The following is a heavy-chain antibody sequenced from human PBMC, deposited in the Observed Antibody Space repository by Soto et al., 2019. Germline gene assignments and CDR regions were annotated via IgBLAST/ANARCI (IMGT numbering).Heavy chain of an antibody. CDR2: INSDGSST. CDR1: GFTFSVYW. Sequence: HPGGSLRLSCAASGFTFSVYWIHWVRQAPGKGLVWVSRINSDGSSTTYADSVKGRFTISRDNAKNTLYLQMNGLRAEDTAVYYCARGFSSSWYVVYWGQGTLVTVSS. J-gene: IGHJ4*02. D-gene: IGHD6-13*01. CDR3: ARGFSSSWYVVY. V-gene: IGHV3-74*01.